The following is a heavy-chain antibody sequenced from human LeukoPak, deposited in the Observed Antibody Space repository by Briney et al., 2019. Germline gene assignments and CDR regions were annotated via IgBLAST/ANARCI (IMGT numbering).Heavy chain of an antibody. Sequence: KPSETLSLTCTVSGGSISSYYWGWIRQPPGKGLEWIGSIYYSGSTYYNPSLKSRVTISVDTSKNQFSLKLSSVTAADTAVYYCARQGDDYGEQLEEYYYYYYGMDVWGQGTTVTVSS. CDR1: GGSISSYY. CDR3: ARQGDDYGEQLEEYYYYYYGMDV. V-gene: IGHV4-39*01. CDR2: IYYSGST. D-gene: IGHD4-17*01. J-gene: IGHJ6*02.